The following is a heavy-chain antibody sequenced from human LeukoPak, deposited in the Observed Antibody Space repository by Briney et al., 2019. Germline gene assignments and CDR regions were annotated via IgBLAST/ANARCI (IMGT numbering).Heavy chain of an antibody. CDR3: ARGGRRTFDN. CDR1: GFSFSDYY. D-gene: IGHD3-10*01. J-gene: IGHJ4*02. CDR2: IWSSTI. V-gene: IGHV3-11*01. Sequence: KPGGSLRLSCAASGFSFSDYYMSWIRQAPGKGLEWVSYIWSSTISYTDSVKGRFTISRDNAKNSLYLQMNSLRAEDTAVYYCARGGRRTFDNWGQGSLVTVSS.